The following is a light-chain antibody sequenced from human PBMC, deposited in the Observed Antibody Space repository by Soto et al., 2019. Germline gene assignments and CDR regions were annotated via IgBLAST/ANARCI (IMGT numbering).Light chain of an antibody. CDR2: DAS. CDR1: QSIANF. CDR3: QQRRTWPPLT. V-gene: IGKV3-11*01. Sequence: EIVLTQSPATLSLSPGERATLSCRASQSIANFLAWYQQKPGQAPRLLIYDASTRATGIPARFSGSGSGTAFALTISSREPEDFAVYYCQQRRTWPPLTFGGGTKVEIK. J-gene: IGKJ4*01.